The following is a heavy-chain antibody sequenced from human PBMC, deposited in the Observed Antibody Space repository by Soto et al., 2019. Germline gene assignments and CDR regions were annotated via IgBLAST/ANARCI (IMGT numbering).Heavy chain of an antibody. D-gene: IGHD2-2*01. CDR1: GFTFSSYD. V-gene: IGHV3-13*01. Sequence: GGFLRLSCAASGFTFSSYDMHWVRQATGKGLEWVSAIGTAGDTYYPGSVKGRFTISRENAKNSLYLQMNSLRAEDTAVYYCARVRVEPAAMQGIIIGMHYGMDVWGQGTTVTVSS. J-gene: IGHJ6*02. CDR2: IGTAGDT. CDR3: ARVRVEPAAMQGIIIGMHYGMDV.